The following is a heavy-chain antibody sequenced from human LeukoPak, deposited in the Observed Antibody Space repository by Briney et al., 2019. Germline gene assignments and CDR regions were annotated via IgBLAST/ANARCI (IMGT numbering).Heavy chain of an antibody. Sequence: PSETLSLTCTVSGGSISSYYWSWIRQPPGKGLEWIGYIYYSGSTNYNPSLKSRVTISVDTSKNQFSLKLSSVTAADTAVYYCARDGGYSYGTLGYWGQGTLVTVSS. CDR2: IYYSGST. J-gene: IGHJ4*02. CDR1: GGSISSYY. V-gene: IGHV4-59*01. D-gene: IGHD5-18*01. CDR3: ARDGGYSYGTLGY.